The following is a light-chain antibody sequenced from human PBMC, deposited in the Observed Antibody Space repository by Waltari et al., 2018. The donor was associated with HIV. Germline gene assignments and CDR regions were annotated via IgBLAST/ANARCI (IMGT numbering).Light chain of an antibody. CDR3: CSYAGRDTFVL. CDR1: SSDVGKFDY. J-gene: IGLJ2*01. CDR2: DVS. Sequence: GSPGQSVTISCTGSSSDVGKFDYVSWYQYHPAKAPKVMIFDVSKRPSGVPDRFSGSKSGNTASLTISGLQAEDEADYYCCSYAGRDTFVLFGGGTKLTVL. V-gene: IGLV2-11*01.